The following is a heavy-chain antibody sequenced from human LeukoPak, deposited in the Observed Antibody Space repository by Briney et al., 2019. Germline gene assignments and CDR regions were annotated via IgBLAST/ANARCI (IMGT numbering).Heavy chain of an antibody. Sequence: ASVKVSCKASGYTFTGYYMHWVRQAPGQGLEWMGWINPISGGTNYAQKFQGRVTMTRDTSITSAYMELSSLRSDDTAVYYCATVYSSGWYFDYWGQGTLVTVSS. J-gene: IGHJ4*02. CDR2: INPISGGT. CDR1: GYTFTGYY. V-gene: IGHV1-2*02. CDR3: ATVYSSGWYFDY. D-gene: IGHD6-19*01.